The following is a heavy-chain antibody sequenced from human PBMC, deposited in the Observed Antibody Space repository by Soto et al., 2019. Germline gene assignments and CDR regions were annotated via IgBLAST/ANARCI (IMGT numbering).Heavy chain of an antibody. J-gene: IGHJ3*02. D-gene: IGHD4-17*01. CDR1: GYTFTSYY. V-gene: IGHV1-46*03. CDR2: INPSGGST. Sequence: GASVKVSCKASGYTFTSYYMHWVRQAPGQGLEWMGIINPSGGSTSYAQKFQGRVTMTRDTSTSTVYMELSSLRSEDTAVYYCARVPATVTFQGCAAFDIWGQGTMVTVSS. CDR3: ARVPATVTFQGCAAFDI.